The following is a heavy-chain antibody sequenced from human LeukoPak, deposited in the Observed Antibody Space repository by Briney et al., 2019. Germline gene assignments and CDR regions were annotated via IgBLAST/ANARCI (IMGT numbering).Heavy chain of an antibody. CDR1: GFTFDDYA. CDR3: AREGYCSSTSCPPDY. D-gene: IGHD2-2*01. Sequence: PGGSLRLSCAASGFTFDDYAMHWARQAPGKGLEWVSGISWNSGSIGYADSVKGRFTISRDNSKNTLYLQMNSLRAEDTAVYYCAREGYCSSTSCPPDYWGQGTLVTVSS. V-gene: IGHV3-9*01. CDR2: ISWNSGSI. J-gene: IGHJ4*02.